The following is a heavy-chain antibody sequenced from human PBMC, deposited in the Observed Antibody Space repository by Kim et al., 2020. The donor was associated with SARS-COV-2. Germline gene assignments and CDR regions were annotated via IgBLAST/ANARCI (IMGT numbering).Heavy chain of an antibody. CDR3: AKSALRVVIRGFWFGS. Sequence: SETLSLTCAVYGGSLSGYYWSWIRQAPGKGLEWIGEINDSGNTNYNPSLESRAIISGDTSKNLFSLNVTSVTAADTGVYFCAKSALRVVIRGFWFGSWG. CDR1: GGSLSGYY. D-gene: IGHD3-10*01. CDR2: INDSGNT. V-gene: IGHV4-34*01. J-gene: IGHJ5*01.